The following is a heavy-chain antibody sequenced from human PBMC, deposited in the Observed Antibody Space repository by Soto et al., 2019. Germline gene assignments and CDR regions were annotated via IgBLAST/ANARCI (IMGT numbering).Heavy chain of an antibody. Sequence: SETLSLTCSVSGGSISSFYWNWIRQPPGKGLEWIGYIHYSGNTTYNPSLKSRVPISVDTSKNQFSLKLTSVTAADTAVYYCATAENSGYEYWGQGTLVTVSS. CDR2: IHYSGNT. J-gene: IGHJ4*02. V-gene: IGHV4-59*12. D-gene: IGHD5-12*01. CDR3: ATAENSGYEY. CDR1: GGSISSFY.